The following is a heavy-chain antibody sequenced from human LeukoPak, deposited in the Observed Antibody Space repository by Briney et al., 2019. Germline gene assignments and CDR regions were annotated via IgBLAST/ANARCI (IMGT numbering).Heavy chain of an antibody. CDR1: GFTFDDYA. Sequence: GGSLRLSCAASGFTFDDYAMNWVRQAPGKGLEWVSTISGSAGETYYADSLKGRFTISRDNSKNTLYLQMNNLRAEDTAVYYCAKDPTYYSGSYFDSWGQGTLVTVSS. CDR2: ISGSAGET. D-gene: IGHD5-12*01. J-gene: IGHJ4*02. V-gene: IGHV3-23*01. CDR3: AKDPTYYSGSYFDS.